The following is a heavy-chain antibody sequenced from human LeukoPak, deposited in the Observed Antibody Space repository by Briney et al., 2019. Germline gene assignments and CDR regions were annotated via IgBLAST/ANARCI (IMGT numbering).Heavy chain of an antibody. D-gene: IGHD3-22*01. J-gene: IGHJ5*02. CDR3: ARPYYYDSRIDP. V-gene: IGHV4-30-4*01. CDR2: TYYSGST. Sequence: PSQTLSLTCTVSGVSISSGDYSWRWLRQPPGKGLEWIVYTYYSGSTYYNPSLKSRATISVDTSKNQFSLKLTSVTAADTAVYYCARPYYYDSRIDPWGQGTLVTVSS. CDR1: GVSISSGDYS.